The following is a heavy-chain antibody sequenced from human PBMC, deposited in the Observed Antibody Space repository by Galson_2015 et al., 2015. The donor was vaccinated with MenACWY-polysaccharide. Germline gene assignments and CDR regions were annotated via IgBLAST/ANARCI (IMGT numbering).Heavy chain of an antibody. CDR1: GGSISSSSYY. Sequence: LSLTCTVSGGSISSSSYYWGWIRQPPGKGLEWVSYISSSGSTIYYADSVKGRFTISRDNAKNSLYLQMNSLRAEDTAVYYCARDPSYSSGEKRRYFDLWGRGTLVTVSS. CDR2: ISSSGSTI. D-gene: IGHD6-19*01. V-gene: IGHV3-11*01. J-gene: IGHJ2*01. CDR3: ARDPSYSSGEKRRYFDL.